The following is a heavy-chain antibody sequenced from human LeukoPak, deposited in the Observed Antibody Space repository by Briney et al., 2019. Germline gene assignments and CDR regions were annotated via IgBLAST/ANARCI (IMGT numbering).Heavy chain of an antibody. CDR3: ARVADYYYYYYMDV. V-gene: IGHV4-59*01. J-gene: IGHJ6*03. CDR2: IYYSGST. CDR1: GVSISSYY. Sequence: TSSETLSLTCTVSGVSISSYYWSWIRQPPGKGLEWIGYIYYSGSTNYNPSLKSRVTISVDTSKNQFSLKLSSVTAADTAVYYCARVADYYYYYYMDVWGKGTTVTVSS.